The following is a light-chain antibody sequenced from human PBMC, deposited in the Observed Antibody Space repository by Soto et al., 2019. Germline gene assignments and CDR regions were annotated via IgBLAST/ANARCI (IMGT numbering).Light chain of an antibody. V-gene: IGKV1-39*01. CDR1: QSISNY. CDR2: AAF. J-gene: IGKJ2*01. Sequence: DTQMTQSPSSLSASVGDRVTITCRASQSISNYLNWYQQKPGKAPKLLIYAAFSLQSGVPSRFSGSGSGTDFSLTISSLQPEDVATYYCQQSYSIPYTFGQGTKLEIK. CDR3: QQSYSIPYT.